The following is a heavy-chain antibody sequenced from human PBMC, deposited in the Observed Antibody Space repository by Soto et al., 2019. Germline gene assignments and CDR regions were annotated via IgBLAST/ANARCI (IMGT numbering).Heavy chain of an antibody. CDR3: ARASDSTWYNWFDP. CDR2: SIPIFGTT. V-gene: IGHV1-69*01. J-gene: IGHJ5*02. Sequence: QVQLVQSGAEVKKPGSSVKISCKTCGGNFSRYGISWVRQAPGQGLEWMGGSIPIFGTTNYAHKFRGRVTVTADESTGTVYMVMNSLRSEDTAVYYCARASDSTWYNWFDPWGQGTLVTVSS. D-gene: IGHD6-13*01. CDR1: GGNFSRYG.